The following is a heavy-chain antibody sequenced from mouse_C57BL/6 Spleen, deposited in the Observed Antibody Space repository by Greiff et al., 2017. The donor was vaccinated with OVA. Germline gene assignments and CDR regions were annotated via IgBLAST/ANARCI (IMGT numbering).Heavy chain of an antibody. CDR1: GFTFSDAW. CDR3: TSEGWLPYWYFDV. V-gene: IGHV6-6*01. Sequence: EVKLMESGGGLVQPGGSMKLSCAASGFTFSDAWMDWVRQSPEKGLEWVAEIRNKANNHATYYAEYVQGRFTISRDDSKSSVYLHMNSLRAEDTGIYYCTSEGWLPYWYFDVWGTGTTVTVSS. D-gene: IGHD2-3*01. CDR2: IRNKANNHAT. J-gene: IGHJ1*03.